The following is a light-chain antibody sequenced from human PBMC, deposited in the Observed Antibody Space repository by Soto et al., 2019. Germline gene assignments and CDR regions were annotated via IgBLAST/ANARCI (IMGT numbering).Light chain of an antibody. CDR1: QSISSY. CDR3: QESLTSLGT. CDR2: AAS. Sequence: DIQMTQSPSSLSASVGERVTITCRASQSISSYLNWFQQKPGKAPKLLIYAASSLPTGVPSRFSGSGSGTDFTLTISGLQREDFATYYCQESLTSLGTFGPGTKVDIK. V-gene: IGKV1-39*01. J-gene: IGKJ3*01.